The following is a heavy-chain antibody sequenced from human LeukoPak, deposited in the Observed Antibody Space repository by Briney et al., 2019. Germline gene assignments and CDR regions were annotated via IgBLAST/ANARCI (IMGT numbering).Heavy chain of an antibody. CDR3: ARENYYGDYDFDY. Sequence: SVKVSCKAAGGTFGTSAISWVRQAPGQGLEWMGRIIPIHGITNYVPKFLGRVTIKADKSTTTAYMELSSLRSEDTAVYYCARENYYGDYDFDYWGQGTLVTVSS. V-gene: IGHV1-69*04. D-gene: IGHD4-17*01. J-gene: IGHJ4*02. CDR1: GGTFGTSA. CDR2: IIPIHGIT.